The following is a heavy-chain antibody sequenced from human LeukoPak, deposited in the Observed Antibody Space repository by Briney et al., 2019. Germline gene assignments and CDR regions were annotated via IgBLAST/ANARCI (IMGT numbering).Heavy chain of an antibody. CDR2: ISGSGGST. V-gene: IGHV3-23*01. D-gene: IGHD1-26*01. CDR3: AKTGSYSGNGAFDI. Sequence: TGGSLRLSCAASGFTFSSYAMSWVRQAPGKGLEWVSAISGSGGSTYYADSVKGRFTISRDNSKNTLYLQMNILRAEDTAVYYCAKTGSYSGNGAFDIWGEGTMVTVSS. J-gene: IGHJ3*02. CDR1: GFTFSSYA.